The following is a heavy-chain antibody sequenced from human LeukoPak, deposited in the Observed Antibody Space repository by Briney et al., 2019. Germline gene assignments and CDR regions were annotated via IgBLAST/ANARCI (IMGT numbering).Heavy chain of an antibody. CDR2: IYYSGST. J-gene: IGHJ5*02. CDR1: GGSISSGGYY. CDR3: ARYEGHGAAMVSWFDP. V-gene: IGHV4-31*03. D-gene: IGHD2-2*01. Sequence: SETLSLTCTVSGGSISSGGYYWSWIRQHPGKGLEWIGYIYYSGSTYYDPSLKSRVTISVDTSKNQFSLKLSSVTAADTAVYYCARYEGHGAAMVSWFDPWGQGTLVTVSS.